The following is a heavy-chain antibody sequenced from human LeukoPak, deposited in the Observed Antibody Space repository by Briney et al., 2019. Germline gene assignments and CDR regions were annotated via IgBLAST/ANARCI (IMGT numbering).Heavy chain of an antibody. CDR1: GYTLTELS. CDR3: ARQWLPNGYFDY. CDR2: VNPNSGVT. D-gene: IGHD6-19*01. V-gene: IGHV1-2*06. J-gene: IGHJ4*02. Sequence: GASVKVSCKVSGYTLTELSMHWVRQAPGQGLEWMGRVNPNSGVTNSIQKFQGRVTMTRDTSISTAYMELSGLRSDDTAVYYCARQWLPNGYFDYWGQGTLVTVSS.